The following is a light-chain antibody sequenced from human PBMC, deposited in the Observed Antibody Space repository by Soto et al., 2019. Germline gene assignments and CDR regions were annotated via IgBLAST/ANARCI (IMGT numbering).Light chain of an antibody. V-gene: IGKV3-11*01. CDR3: QPRSSWTLY. Sequence: EIVLTQSPATLSLSPGARATLSCRASHSISSYLHWYQQTPGQAPRLLIYDASYRSTGIPARFSAVRSGTDFTLTISCLEPEDFAFDDGQPRSSWTLYFGGGTRVEIK. CDR2: DAS. J-gene: IGKJ4*01. CDR1: HSISSY.